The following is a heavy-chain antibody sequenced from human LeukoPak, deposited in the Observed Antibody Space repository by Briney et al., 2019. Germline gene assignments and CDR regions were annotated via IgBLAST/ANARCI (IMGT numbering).Heavy chain of an antibody. CDR1: GYTFTGYY. CDR3: ARGDYYGSGSYSANWFDP. J-gene: IGHJ5*02. D-gene: IGHD3-10*01. CDR2: INPNSGGT. Sequence: ASVKVSCKASGYTFTGYYMHWVRQAPGQGLEWMGWINPNSGGTNYAQKFQGRVTMTRDTSISTAYMELSRLRSDDTAVYYCARGDYYGSGSYSANWFDPWGPGTLVTVSS. V-gene: IGHV1-2*02.